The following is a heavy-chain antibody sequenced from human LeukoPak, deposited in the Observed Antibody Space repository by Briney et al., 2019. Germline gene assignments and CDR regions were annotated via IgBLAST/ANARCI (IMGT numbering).Heavy chain of an antibody. CDR3: AREVDTAMGYYFDY. D-gene: IGHD5-18*01. J-gene: IGHJ4*02. CDR1: GFTFSSYG. V-gene: IGHV3-33*01. CDR2: IWYDGSNK. Sequence: PGRSLRLSCAASGFTFSSYGMHWVRQAPGKGLEWVAVIWYDGSNKYYADSVKGQFTISRDNSKNTLYLQMNSLRAEDTAVYYCAREVDTAMGYYFDYWGQGTLVTVSS.